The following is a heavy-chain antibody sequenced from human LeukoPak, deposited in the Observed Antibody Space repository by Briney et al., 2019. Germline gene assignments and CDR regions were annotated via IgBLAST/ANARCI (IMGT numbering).Heavy chain of an antibody. D-gene: IGHD2-15*01. CDR1: GFTFSSSA. J-gene: IGHJ4*02. Sequence: GGSLRRSCAASGFTFSSSAMGWVRQAPGKGLEWVSAISNNGGYTYYADSVQGRFTISRDNSKSTLCLQMNSLRAEDTAVYYCAKQLGYCSDGSCYFPYWGQGTLVTVSS. V-gene: IGHV3-23*01. CDR2: ISNNGGYT. CDR3: AKQLGYCSDGSCYFPY.